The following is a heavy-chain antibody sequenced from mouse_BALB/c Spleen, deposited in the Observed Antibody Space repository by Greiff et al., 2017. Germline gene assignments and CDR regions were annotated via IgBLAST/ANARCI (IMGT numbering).Heavy chain of an antibody. CDR3: TREAMDY. CDR1: GYTFTSYY. CDR2: INPSNGGT. J-gene: IGHJ4*01. V-gene: IGHV1S81*02. Sequence: VQGVESGAELVKPGASVKLSCKASGYTFTSYYMYWVKQRPGQGLEWIGEINPSNGGTNFNEKFKSKATLTVDKSSSTAYMQLSSLTSEDSAVYYCTREAMDYWGQGTSVTVSS.